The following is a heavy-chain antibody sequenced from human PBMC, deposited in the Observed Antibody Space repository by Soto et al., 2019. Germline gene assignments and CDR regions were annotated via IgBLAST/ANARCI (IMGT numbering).Heavy chain of an antibody. V-gene: IGHV1-18*01. CDR3: ARELPPGTLYGMDA. J-gene: IGHJ6*02. CDR2: ISADSGYT. Sequence: QIQLVQFGGEVARPGASVTVSCEASGYIFTTYGLIWVRQTPAHGLEWMGWISADSGYTQYAQFFQGRVIMTRDTSRNTGYMTLRDLTSDDTGIYYCARELPPGTLYGMDAWGQGTAVTVSS. D-gene: IGHD1-26*01. CDR1: GYIFTTYG.